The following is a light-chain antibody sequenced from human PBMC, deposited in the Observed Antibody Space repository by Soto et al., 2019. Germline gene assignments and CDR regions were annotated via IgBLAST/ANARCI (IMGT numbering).Light chain of an antibody. J-gene: IGLJ3*02. CDR3: SSYTNNNTQV. CDR1: SNDVGGYNY. CDR2: EVS. Sequence: QSALTQPASVSGSPGQSITISCTGTSNDVGGYNYVSWYQQHPGKAPKLMIYEVSNWPSGVSNRFSGSKSGNTASLTISGLQAEDEADYYCSSYTNNNTQVFGGGTKLTVL. V-gene: IGLV2-14*01.